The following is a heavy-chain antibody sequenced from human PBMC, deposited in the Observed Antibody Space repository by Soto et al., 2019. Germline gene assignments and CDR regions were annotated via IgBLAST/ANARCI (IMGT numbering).Heavy chain of an antibody. D-gene: IGHD1-26*01. J-gene: IGHJ5*02. Sequence: SVKVSCKASGGTFSSYTISWVRQAPGQGLEWMGRIIPILGIANYAQKFQGRVTMTADTSTDTAYMELSSLRSEDTAVYYCATGKVGVIVGTVDWFDPWGQGTLVTVSS. CDR1: GGTFSSYT. CDR2: IIPILGIA. V-gene: IGHV1-69*02. CDR3: ATGKVGVIVGTVDWFDP.